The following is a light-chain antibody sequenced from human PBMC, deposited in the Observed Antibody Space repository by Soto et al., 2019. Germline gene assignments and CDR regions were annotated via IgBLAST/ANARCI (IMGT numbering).Light chain of an antibody. Sequence: EIGLTQSPGTLSLSPGQRATLSCRASQIVTSTYLAWYQQKPGQAPRLLIYGASSMATGIPGRFSGSGSGTDFTLTISRLEPEDVAVDYCQQYGSSPLTFGGGTKVEIK. CDR2: GAS. J-gene: IGKJ4*01. V-gene: IGKV3-20*01. CDR3: QQYGSSPLT. CDR1: QIVTSTY.